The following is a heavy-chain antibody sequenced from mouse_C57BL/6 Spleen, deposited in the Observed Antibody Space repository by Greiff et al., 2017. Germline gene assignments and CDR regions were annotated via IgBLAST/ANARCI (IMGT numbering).Heavy chain of an antibody. V-gene: IGHV1-42*01. Sequence: VQLKQSGPELVKPGASVKISCKASGYSFTGYYMNWVKQSPEKSLEWIGEINPSTGGTTYNQKFKAKATLTVDKSSSTAYMQLKSLTSEDSAVYYCATGYYQYYFDYWGQGTTLTVSS. D-gene: IGHD2-3*01. J-gene: IGHJ2*01. CDR3: ATGYYQYYFDY. CDR1: GYSFTGYY. CDR2: INPSTGGT.